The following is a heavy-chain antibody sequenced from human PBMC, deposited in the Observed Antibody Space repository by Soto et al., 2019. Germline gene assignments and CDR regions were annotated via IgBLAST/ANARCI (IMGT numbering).Heavy chain of an antibody. D-gene: IGHD2-21*02. CDR2: MYNTGST. Sequence: PSETLSLTCTVYGGSISRYYWSWIRQPPGKGLEWIGYMYNTGSTVYNPSLKSRVTISVDTSKNQFSLKLNAVTAADTAVYYCARDLWGYCGTDCYPLDVWGQGTTVT. CDR3: ARDLWGYCGTDCYPLDV. J-gene: IGHJ6*02. CDR1: GGSISRYY. V-gene: IGHV4-59*01.